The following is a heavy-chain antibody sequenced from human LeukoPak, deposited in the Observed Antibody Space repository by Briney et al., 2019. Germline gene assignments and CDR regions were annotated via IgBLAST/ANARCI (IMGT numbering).Heavy chain of an antibody. D-gene: IGHD4-11*01. J-gene: IGHJ6*03. V-gene: IGHV3-20*04. CDR2: IRWSGGST. CDR3: ARGVYRNYPNYYYMDV. CDR1: GFRFDDYG. Sequence: PGGSLRLSCAASGFRFDDYGMSWVRQPPGKGLEWVSGIRWSGGSTGYADSVKGRFIISRDNAKNSLYLQMNSLRAEDSALYYCARGVYRNYPNYYYMDVWGKGTTVTVSS.